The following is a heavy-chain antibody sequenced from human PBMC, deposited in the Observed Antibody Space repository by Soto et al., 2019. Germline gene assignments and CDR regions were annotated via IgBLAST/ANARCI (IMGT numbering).Heavy chain of an antibody. D-gene: IGHD5-12*01. CDR2: IIPIFGTT. V-gene: IGHV1-69*13. CDR3: ARGNHRWLQLWYFDL. Sequence: SVKVSCKASGGTFSNYPISWVRQAPGQGLEWMGGIIPIFGTTNYAQKFQGRVTITADESTSTAYMELSSLRSEDTAVFYCARGNHRWLQLWYFDLWGRGTLVTVFS. CDR1: GGTFSNYP. J-gene: IGHJ2*01.